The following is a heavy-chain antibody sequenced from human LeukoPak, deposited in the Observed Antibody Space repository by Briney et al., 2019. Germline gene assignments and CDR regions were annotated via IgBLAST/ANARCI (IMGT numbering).Heavy chain of an antibody. CDR2: IYYSGSN. CDR1: GGSISSYY. CDR3: TAASGSYWYFDL. Sequence: PSETLSLTCTVSGGSISSYYWSWIRQPPGKGLEWIGFIYYSGSNNYNPSLKSRLTISVDTSKSQFSLRLSSVTAADTAVYYCTAASGSYWYFDLWGRGTLVTVSS. V-gene: IGHV4-59*08. D-gene: IGHD6-13*01. J-gene: IGHJ2*01.